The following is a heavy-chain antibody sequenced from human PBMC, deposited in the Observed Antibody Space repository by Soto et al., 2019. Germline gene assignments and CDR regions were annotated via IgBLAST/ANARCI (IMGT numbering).Heavy chain of an antibody. D-gene: IGHD2-21*02. V-gene: IGHV3-74*01. CDR3: ARESGDWPLNWFDP. J-gene: IGHJ5*02. CDR1: GFNFTNHW. CDR2: ITSDGKSK. Sequence: GGSLRLSCAASGFNFTNHWMHWVRQAPGKGLVWVSRITSDGKSKAYAESVQGRFAISRDNAKNTVYLQMNGLTVEDTAVYYCARESGDWPLNWFDPWGQGTLVTVS.